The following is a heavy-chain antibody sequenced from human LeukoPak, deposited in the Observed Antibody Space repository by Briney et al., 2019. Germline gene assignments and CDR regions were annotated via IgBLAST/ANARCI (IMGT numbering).Heavy chain of an antibody. CDR1: GDTFTSYD. V-gene: IGHV1-8*01. D-gene: IGHD5-18*01. Sequence: GASVKVTCKASGDTFTSYDINWVRQATGQGLEWMGWMNPNSGNTGYAQKFQGRVTMTRNTSISTAYMELSSLRSEDTAVYYCARGGGYSYGTYYYGMDVWGQGTTVTVSS. J-gene: IGHJ6*02. CDR3: ARGGGYSYGTYYYGMDV. CDR2: MNPNSGNT.